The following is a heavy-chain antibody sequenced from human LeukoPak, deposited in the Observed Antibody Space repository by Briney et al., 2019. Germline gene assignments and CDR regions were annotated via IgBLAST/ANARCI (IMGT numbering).Heavy chain of an antibody. V-gene: IGHV5-51*01. CDR3: ARGRLGSSTNWGWFDP. CDR2: IYPGDSDT. J-gene: IGHJ5*02. Sequence: GESLKISCKGSGYSFTTYWIGWVRQMPGKGLECMGIIYPGDSDTRYSPSFQGQVTISADKSISTAYLQRSSLKASDTAIYYCARGRLGSSTNWGWFDPWGQGTLVTVSS. D-gene: IGHD2-2*01. CDR1: GYSFTTYW.